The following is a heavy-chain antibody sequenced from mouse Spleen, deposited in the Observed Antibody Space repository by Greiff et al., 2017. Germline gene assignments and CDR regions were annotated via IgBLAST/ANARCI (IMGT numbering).Heavy chain of an antibody. CDR1: GFSLTSYG. D-gene: IGHD1-1*02. CDR2: IWRGGST. CDR3: AKSGGAMEY. V-gene: IGHV2-5*01. J-gene: IGHJ4*01. Sequence: VQLQQSGPGLVQPSQSLSITCTVSGFSLTSYGVHWVRQSPGKGLEWLGVIWRGGSTDYNAAFMSRLSITKDNSKSQVFFKMNSLQSDDTAIYCWAKSGGAMEYWGQGTSVTGSS.